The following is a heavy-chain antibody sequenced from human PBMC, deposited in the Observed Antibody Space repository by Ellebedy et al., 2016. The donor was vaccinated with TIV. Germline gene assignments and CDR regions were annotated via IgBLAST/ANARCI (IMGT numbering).Heavy chain of an antibody. Sequence: AASVKVSCKASGYTFAGFYIHWVRQAPGQGLEWMGWINPDTGGTDYAQKFQGRVTMTRDTSISTAYMELSRLRSDDTAVFYCAVVVPLASVNYWGQGTLVTVSS. CDR3: AVVVPLASVNY. CDR2: INPDTGGT. J-gene: IGHJ4*02. V-gene: IGHV1-2*02. CDR1: GYTFAGFY. D-gene: IGHD2-2*01.